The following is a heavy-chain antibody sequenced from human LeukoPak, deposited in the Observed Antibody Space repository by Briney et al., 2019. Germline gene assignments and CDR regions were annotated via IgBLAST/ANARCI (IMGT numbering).Heavy chain of an antibody. CDR3: AKGRPVRTSGWYFFDY. Sequence: PGGSLRLSCAASGFTFSSYWMSWVRQAPGKGLEWISLISKGGSDTFYEDSVKGRFTISRDNSKDTLYLQMTGLRAEDTAVYYCAKGRPVRTSGWYFFDYWGQGTLVPVSS. CDR2: ISKGGSDT. J-gene: IGHJ4*02. CDR1: GFTFSSYW. V-gene: IGHV3-23*01. D-gene: IGHD6-19*01.